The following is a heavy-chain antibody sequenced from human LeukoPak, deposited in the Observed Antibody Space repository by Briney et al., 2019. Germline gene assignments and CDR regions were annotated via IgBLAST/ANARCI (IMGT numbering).Heavy chain of an antibody. D-gene: IGHD3-10*01. CDR2: INPNSDGT. Sequence: ASVKVSCKASGYTFTGYYMHWVRQAPGQGLEWMGWINPNSDGTSYAQKFQGRVTTTRDTSISTAYMELSRLTSDDTAVYYCARDPMVRGVYNWFDPWGQGTLVTVSS. CDR3: ARDPMVRGVYNWFDP. J-gene: IGHJ5*02. CDR1: GYTFTGYY. V-gene: IGHV1-2*02.